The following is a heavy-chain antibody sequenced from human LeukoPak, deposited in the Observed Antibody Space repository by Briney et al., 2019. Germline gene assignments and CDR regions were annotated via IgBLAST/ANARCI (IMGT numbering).Heavy chain of an antibody. D-gene: IGHD3-10*01. CDR1: GFTFDDYA. V-gene: IGHV3-9*03. Sequence: GGSLRLSCAASGFTFDDYAMPWVRQAPGKGLEWVSSISWNSGRMDYADSVKGRFTISRDNAKNSLYLQMNSLRVEDMALYYCAKDVNYAPSGTFDYWGQGTLVTVSS. J-gene: IGHJ4*02. CDR3: AKDVNYAPSGTFDY. CDR2: ISWNSGRM.